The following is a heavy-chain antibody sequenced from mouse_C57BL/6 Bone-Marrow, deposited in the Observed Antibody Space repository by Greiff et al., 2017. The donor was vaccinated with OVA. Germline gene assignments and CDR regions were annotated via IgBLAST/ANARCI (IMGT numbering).Heavy chain of an antibody. CDR2: ISSGSSTI. CDR3: ARPGSYYGSSSFDD. V-gene: IGHV5-17*01. J-gene: IGHJ2*01. CDR1: GFTFSDYG. Sequence: EVKLVESGGGLVKPGGSLKLSCAASGFTFSDYGMHWVRQAPEKGLEWVAYISSGSSTIYYADTVKGRFTISRDNAKNTLFLQMTSLRSEDTAKYYCARPGSYYGSSSFDDWGQGTTLTVSS. D-gene: IGHD1-1*01.